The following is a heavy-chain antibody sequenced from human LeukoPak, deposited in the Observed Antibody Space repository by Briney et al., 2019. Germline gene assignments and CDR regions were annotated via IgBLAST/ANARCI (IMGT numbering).Heavy chain of an antibody. Sequence: GGSLRLSCAASGFTFSSYGMHWVRQAPGKGLEWVAVISYDGSNKYYADSVKGRFTISRDNSKNTLYLQMNSLRAEDTAVYYCARTGYSYGYSGYNWFDPWGQGTLVTVSS. V-gene: IGHV3-30*03. D-gene: IGHD5-18*01. CDR1: GFTFSSYG. CDR3: ARTGYSYGYSGYNWFDP. J-gene: IGHJ5*02. CDR2: ISYDGSNK.